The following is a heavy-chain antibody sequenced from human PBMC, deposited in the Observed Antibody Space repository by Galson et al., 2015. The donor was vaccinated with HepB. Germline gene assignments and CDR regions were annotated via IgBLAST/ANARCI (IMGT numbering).Heavy chain of an antibody. CDR3: AVGYCSSTSCKRYYYGMDV. V-gene: IGHV1-3*01. CDR2: INAGNGNT. D-gene: IGHD2-2*01. J-gene: IGHJ6*02. Sequence: SVKVSCKASGYTFTSYAMHWVRQAPGQRLEWMGWINAGNGNTKYSQKFQGRVTITRDTSASTAYMELSSLRSEDTAVYYCAVGYCSSTSCKRYYYGMDVWGQGTTVTVSS. CDR1: GYTFTSYA.